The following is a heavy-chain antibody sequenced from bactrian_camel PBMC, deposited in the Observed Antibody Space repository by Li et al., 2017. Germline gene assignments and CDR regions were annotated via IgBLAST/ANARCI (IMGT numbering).Heavy chain of an antibody. CDR2: IAGDGRT. D-gene: IGHD5*01. V-gene: IGHV3S53*01. Sequence: QVQLVESGGGSAQPGGSLRLSCELSGRIYRGLSMAWLRQAPGKEREGVAAIAGDGRTDYADSVKGRFGISRDNSKNTPYLQLNSLKTEDTAMYYCVLGGVVAEWTPLLRGQGTQVTVS. CDR1: GRIYRGLS. J-gene: IGHJ4*01.